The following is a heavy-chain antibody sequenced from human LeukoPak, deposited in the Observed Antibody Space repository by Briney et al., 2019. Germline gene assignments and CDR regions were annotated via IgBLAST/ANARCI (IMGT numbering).Heavy chain of an antibody. CDR3: AGYDSSGYYHY. J-gene: IGHJ4*02. CDR2: ISAYNGNT. D-gene: IGHD3-22*01. CDR1: GYTFTSSG. V-gene: IGHV1-18*01. Sequence: ASVKVSCKASGYTFTSSGISWVRQAPGQGLEWMGWISAYNGNTNYAQKLQGRVTMTTDTSTSTAYMELRSLRSDDTAVYYCAGYDSSGYYHYWGQGTLVTVSS.